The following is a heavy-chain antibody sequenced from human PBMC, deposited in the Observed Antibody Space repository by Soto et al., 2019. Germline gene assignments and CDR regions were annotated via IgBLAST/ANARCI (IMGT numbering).Heavy chain of an antibody. J-gene: IGHJ5*02. D-gene: IGHD2-15*01. CDR2: ISSSSSTI. CDR3: ARGAPDGYCSGGSCYLNWFDP. Sequence: PGGSLRLSCAASGFTFSSYSMNWVRQAPGKGLEWVSYISSSSSTIYYADSVKGRFTISRDNAKNSLYQQMNSLRDEDKDVYYCARGAPDGYCSGGSCYLNWFDPWGQGTLVTVSS. CDR1: GFTFSSYS. V-gene: IGHV3-48*02.